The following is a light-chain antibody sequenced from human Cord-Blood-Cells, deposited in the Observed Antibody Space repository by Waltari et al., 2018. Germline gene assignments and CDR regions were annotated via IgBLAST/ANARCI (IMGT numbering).Light chain of an antibody. J-gene: IGKJ2*01. CDR2: DAS. Sequence: DIQMTQSPSSLSASVGDRVTITCQASQDISNYLNWYQQKPGKAPKLLIYDASNLETGIPSRFSGSGSGTEFTFTINSLQPEDIATYYCQQYDNLSYTFGQGTKLEIK. V-gene: IGKV1-33*01. CDR3: QQYDNLSYT. CDR1: QDISNY.